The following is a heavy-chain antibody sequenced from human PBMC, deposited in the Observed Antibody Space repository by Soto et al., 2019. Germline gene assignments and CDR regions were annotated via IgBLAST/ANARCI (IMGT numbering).Heavy chain of an antibody. CDR3: ARGTYYDILTGYYPLDY. Sequence: GASVKGSCKASGYTFTSYCISWVRQAPGQGLEWMGWISAYNGNTNYAQKLQGRVTMTTDTSTSTAYMELRSLRSDDTAVYYCARGTYYDILTGYYPLDYWGQGTLVTVSS. CDR1: GYTFTSYC. J-gene: IGHJ4*02. CDR2: ISAYNGNT. V-gene: IGHV1-18*01. D-gene: IGHD3-9*01.